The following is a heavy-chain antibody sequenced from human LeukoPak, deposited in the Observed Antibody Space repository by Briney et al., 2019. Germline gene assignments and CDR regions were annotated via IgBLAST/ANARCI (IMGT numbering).Heavy chain of an antibody. Sequence: ASVKVSCKASGYTFTSYDINWVRQATGQGLEWMGWMNPNSGNTGYAQKFQGRVTITRNTSISTAYMELSSLRSEDTAVYYCARVRGYSYGQGLDYWGQGTLVTVSS. V-gene: IGHV1-8*03. CDR1: GYTFTSYD. CDR3: ARVRGYSYGQGLDY. J-gene: IGHJ4*02. CDR2: MNPNSGNT. D-gene: IGHD5-18*01.